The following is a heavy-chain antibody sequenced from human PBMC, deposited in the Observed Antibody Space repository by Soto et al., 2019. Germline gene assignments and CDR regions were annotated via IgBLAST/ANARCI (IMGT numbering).Heavy chain of an antibody. V-gene: IGHV2-5*02. J-gene: IGHJ5*02. CDR3: AHRRVYCTGGTCYSIWFDP. D-gene: IGHD2-15*01. CDR1: GFSLSTSGVG. Sequence: QITLKESGPTLVKPRQTLTLTCTFSGFSLSTSGVGVGWIRQPPGKALEWLALIYWDDDKRYSPSLKSRLTITKDTSKNQVVLTMTNMDPVDTATYYCAHRRVYCTGGTCYSIWFDPWGQGTLVTVSS. CDR2: IYWDDDK.